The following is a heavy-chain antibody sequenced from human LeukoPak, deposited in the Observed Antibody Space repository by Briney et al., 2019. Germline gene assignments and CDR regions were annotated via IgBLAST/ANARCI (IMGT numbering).Heavy chain of an antibody. D-gene: IGHD5-12*01. J-gene: IGHJ1*01. V-gene: IGHV1-2*02. Sequence: ASVTVSCKASGYNFVGYYLHWVRQAPGQGLVWMAWIDPYTGNTHYAQKFQGRITVTRDTSLSTTYMELNWLTSDDTALYYCAREYSASEHWGQGTLVTVSS. CDR2: IDPYTGNT. CDR1: GYNFVGYY. CDR3: AREYSASEH.